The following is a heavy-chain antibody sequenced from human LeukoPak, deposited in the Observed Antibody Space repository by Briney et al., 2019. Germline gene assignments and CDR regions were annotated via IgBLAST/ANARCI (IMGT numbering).Heavy chain of an antibody. V-gene: IGHV1-2*02. CDR2: IHPNSGGT. J-gene: IGHJ4*02. Sequence: ASVKVSCKASGYTFTGYYMHWVRQAPGQGLEWMSWIHPNSGGTNYAQKFQGRVTMTRDTSVSIAYMDLSRLTSDDTAVYYCARARYSSGWFPFDYWGQGTLVTVSS. CDR3: ARARYSSGWFPFDY. D-gene: IGHD6-19*01. CDR1: GYTFTGYY.